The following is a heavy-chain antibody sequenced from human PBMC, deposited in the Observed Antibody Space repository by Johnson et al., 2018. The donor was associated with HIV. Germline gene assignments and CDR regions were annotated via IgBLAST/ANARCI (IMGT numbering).Heavy chain of an antibody. CDR1: GFIFSSYG. D-gene: IGHD5-12*01. CDR2: IRYDGSNK. V-gene: IGHV3-30*02. Sequence: LVESGGGVVQPGRSRRLSCAASGFIFSSYGMHWVRQAPGKGLEWVAFIRYDGSNKYYAESVQGRFNISRDNPKNTLYLQMHSLRLEDTAVYYCAKVRWLRLDNEAFDSWGQGTMVTVSS. CDR3: AKVRWLRLDNEAFDS. J-gene: IGHJ3*02.